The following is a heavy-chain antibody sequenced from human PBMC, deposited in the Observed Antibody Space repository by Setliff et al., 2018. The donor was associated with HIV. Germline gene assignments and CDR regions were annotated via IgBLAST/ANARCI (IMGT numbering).Heavy chain of an antibody. V-gene: IGHV4-38-2*02. Sequence: SETLSLTCSVSGYSMSSYSITSGYYWGWIRQPPGKGLESIGSVSHSGNTYYNPSLKSRVAISLDMSKNQFSLKLSSVTAADTAVYYCARGHCSGTNCYGVDYYGMDVWGQGTTVTVSS. CDR3: ARGHCSGTNCYGVDYYGMDV. CDR1: GYSMSSYSITSGYY. D-gene: IGHD2-2*01. J-gene: IGHJ6*02. CDR2: VSHSGNT.